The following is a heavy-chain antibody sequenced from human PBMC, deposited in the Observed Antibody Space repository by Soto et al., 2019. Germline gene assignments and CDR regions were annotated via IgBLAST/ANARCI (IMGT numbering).Heavy chain of an antibody. D-gene: IGHD3-22*01. V-gene: IGHV4-31*03. CDR3: ARGPSDSSGYYGG. Sequence: SETLSLTCTVSGGSISSGGYYWSWIRQHPGKGLEWIGYTYYSGSTYYNPSLKSRVTISVDTSKNQFSLKLSSVTAADTAVYYCARGPSDSSGYYGGWGQGTLVTVSS. CDR2: TYYSGST. CDR1: GGSISSGGYY. J-gene: IGHJ4*02.